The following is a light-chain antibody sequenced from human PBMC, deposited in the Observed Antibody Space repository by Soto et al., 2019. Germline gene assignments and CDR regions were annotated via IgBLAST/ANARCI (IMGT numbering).Light chain of an antibody. CDR2: EVS. V-gene: IGLV2-14*01. CDR3: ISYSTTTALV. CDR1: SSDVGGNDY. Sequence: QPVLTQPASVSGSPGQSITISCTGTSSDVGGNDYVSWYQQHPGKAPKFLIYEVSYRPSGVSDRFSGSKSGNTASLIISGLQAEDEADYYCISYSTTTALVFGGGTKLTVL. J-gene: IGLJ3*02.